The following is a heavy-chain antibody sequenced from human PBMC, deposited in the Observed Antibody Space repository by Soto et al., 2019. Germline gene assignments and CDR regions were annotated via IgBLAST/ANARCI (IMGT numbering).Heavy chain of an antibody. CDR3: ARGYYDTSGQSNTFDI. Sequence: SETLSLTCTVSGASISSSYWSWIRQSPEKGLEWIAYVFHTGSTNYNPSLKSRVTTSVDTSKNQFSLKLSSVTAADSAVYYCARGYYDTSGQSNTFDIWGQGKMVTISS. V-gene: IGHV4-59*01. CDR1: GASISSSY. D-gene: IGHD3-22*01. J-gene: IGHJ3*02. CDR2: VFHTGST.